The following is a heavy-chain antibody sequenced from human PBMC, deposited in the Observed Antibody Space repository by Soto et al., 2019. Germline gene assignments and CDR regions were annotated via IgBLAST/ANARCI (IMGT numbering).Heavy chain of an antibody. V-gene: IGHV4-59*01. D-gene: IGHD3-22*01. J-gene: IGHJ3*02. CDR3: ARLNTHYSESSGYHDAFDM. CDR1: DGSITSYY. Sequence: QVQLQESGPGLVKPSETLSLTCTVSDGSITSYYWSWIRQPPGKGLEWIGNVYYSGTTNYNPSLTSRVTMSVDTSENQFSLKLSSVTAADTAVYYCARLNTHYSESSGYHDAFDMWGQGTMVTVSS. CDR2: VYYSGTT.